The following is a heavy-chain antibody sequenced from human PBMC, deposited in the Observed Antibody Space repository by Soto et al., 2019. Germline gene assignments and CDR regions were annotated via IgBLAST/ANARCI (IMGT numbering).Heavy chain of an antibody. V-gene: IGHV5-51*01. D-gene: IGHD4-4*01. CDR2: IFPGDSDI. CDR1: TFRCTSYG. CDR3: ARLLSNYESHFDY. Sequence: PXESLRVTWKVSTFRCTSYGGAWVLQKPGKGLEWMAIIFPGDSDIRYSPSFEDDVTISADKSIRTVYLQWDSLKASDTALYYCARLLSNYESHFDYWAQRTLVTVSS. J-gene: IGHJ4*02.